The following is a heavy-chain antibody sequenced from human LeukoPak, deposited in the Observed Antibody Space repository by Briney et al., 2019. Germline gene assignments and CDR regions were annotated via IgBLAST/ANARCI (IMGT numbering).Heavy chain of an antibody. J-gene: IGHJ4*02. CDR1: GFTFSSYS. Sequence: GGSLRLSCAASGFTFSSYSMNWVRQAPGKGLEWVSSIGSSSSYIYYADSVKGRFTISRDNAKNSLYLQMNSLRAEDTAVYYCARAEEYYYDSSGLRTFDYWGQGTLVTVSS. D-gene: IGHD3-22*01. CDR2: IGSSSSYI. V-gene: IGHV3-21*01. CDR3: ARAEEYYYDSSGLRTFDY.